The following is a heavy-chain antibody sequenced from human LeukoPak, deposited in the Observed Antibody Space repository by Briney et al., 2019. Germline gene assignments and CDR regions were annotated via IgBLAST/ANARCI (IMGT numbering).Heavy chain of an antibody. J-gene: IGHJ4*02. Sequence: GGSLRLSCAASGFTFSSYSMNWVRQAPGKGLEWVSYISSSSSTIYYADSVKGRFTISRDNAKNSLYLQMNSLRAEDTAVYYCARDPILTGYHFDYWGQGTLVTVSS. D-gene: IGHD3-9*01. V-gene: IGHV3-48*04. CDR3: ARDPILTGYHFDY. CDR1: GFTFSSYS. CDR2: ISSSSSTI.